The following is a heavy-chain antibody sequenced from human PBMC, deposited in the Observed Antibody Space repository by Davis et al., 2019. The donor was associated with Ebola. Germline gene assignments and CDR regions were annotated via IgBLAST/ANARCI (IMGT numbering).Heavy chain of an antibody. V-gene: IGHV3-53*01. Sequence: GESLKISCVASGFIVSRNDMSWVRQAPGKGLEWVSIIYNGGNTYYLDSVKGRFTVSRDSSKNTLYLQMNSLRAEDTAVYYCARGQSGSSYKFDYWGQGTLVTVSS. J-gene: IGHJ4*02. CDR2: IYNGGNT. CDR3: ARGQSGSSYKFDY. D-gene: IGHD6-13*01. CDR1: GFIVSRND.